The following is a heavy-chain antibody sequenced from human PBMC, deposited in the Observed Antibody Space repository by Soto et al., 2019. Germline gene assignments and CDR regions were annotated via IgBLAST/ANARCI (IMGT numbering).Heavy chain of an antibody. V-gene: IGHV4-31*01. Sequence: QVQLQESGPGLVKPSQTLSLTCTVSGGSISSGGYYWSWIRQHPGKGLEWIGYISYSGSTYYNPSLKIQFTIPVDTSKNQFPLKLSSVTAADTAVYYCARDNSGRYYYYYGMDVWGQGTTVTVSS. D-gene: IGHD1-26*01. J-gene: IGHJ6*02. CDR3: ARDNSGRYYYYYGMDV. CDR1: GGSISSGGYY. CDR2: ISYSGST.